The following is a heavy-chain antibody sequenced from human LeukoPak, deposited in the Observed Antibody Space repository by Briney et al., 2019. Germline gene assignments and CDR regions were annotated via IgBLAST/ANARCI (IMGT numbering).Heavy chain of an antibody. CDR2: ISSSGSTI. Sequence: QSGGSLRLSCAASGFTFSSYEMSWVRQAPGKGLEWVSYISSSGSTIYYADSVKGRFTISRDNARNSLYLQMNSLRAEDTAVYYCAAVTTTGVWYFDYWGQGTLVTVSS. J-gene: IGHJ4*02. V-gene: IGHV3-48*03. CDR1: GFTFSSYE. CDR3: AAVTTTGVWYFDY. D-gene: IGHD4-11*01.